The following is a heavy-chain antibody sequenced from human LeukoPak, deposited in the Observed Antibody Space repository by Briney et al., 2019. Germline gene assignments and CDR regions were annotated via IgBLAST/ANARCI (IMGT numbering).Heavy chain of an antibody. CDR1: GFTFSGYA. Sequence: GGSLRLSCAASGFTFSGYALSWVRQAPGKGLEWVSAISGSGGSTYYADSVKGRFTISRDNSKNTLYLQMNSLRAEDTAVYYCAKRYCSSTSCYSFDYWGQGTLVTVSS. D-gene: IGHD2-2*01. CDR2: ISGSGGST. V-gene: IGHV3-23*01. CDR3: AKRYCSSTSCYSFDY. J-gene: IGHJ4*02.